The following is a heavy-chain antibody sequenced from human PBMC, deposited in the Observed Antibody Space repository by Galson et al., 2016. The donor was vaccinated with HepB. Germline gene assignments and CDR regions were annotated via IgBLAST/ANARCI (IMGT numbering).Heavy chain of an antibody. V-gene: IGHV4-61*01. CDR1: GGSVSSGSYY. J-gene: IGHJ5*02. CDR3: ARVSRSGSGWSGWFDP. CDR2: IYYSGST. Sequence: SETLSLTCTVSGGSVSSGSYYWSWIRQPPGKGLEWIGYIYYSGSTNYNPSLKSRVTISGDTSKNQFSLKLSSVTAADTAVYYCARVSRSGSGWSGWFDPWGQGTLVTVSS. D-gene: IGHD6-19*01.